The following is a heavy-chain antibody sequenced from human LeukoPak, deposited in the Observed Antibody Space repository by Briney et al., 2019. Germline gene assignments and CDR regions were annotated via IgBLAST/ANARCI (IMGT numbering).Heavy chain of an antibody. CDR1: GGTFSSYA. V-gene: IGHV1-69*13. Sequence: GASVKVSCKASGGTFSSYAISWVRQAPGQGLEWMGGIIPIFGTANYAQKFQGRVTITADESTSTAYMELSSLRSEDTAVYYCAGSLRDDYYYMDVWAKGPRSPPP. CDR2: IIPIFGTA. J-gene: IGHJ6*03. CDR3: AGSLRDDYYYMDV.